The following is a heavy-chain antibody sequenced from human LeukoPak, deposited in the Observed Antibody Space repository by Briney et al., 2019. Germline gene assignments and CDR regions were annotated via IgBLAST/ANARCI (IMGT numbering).Heavy chain of an antibody. V-gene: IGHV1-46*03. CDR3: ARDSPYYDSSGHYFDY. CDR1: GYTFTSYY. J-gene: IGHJ4*02. Sequence: ASVKVSCKASGYTFTSYYMHWVRQAPGQGLEWMGIINPSGGSTSYAQKFQGRVTMTRDTSTSTVYMELSSLRSEDTAVYYCARDSPYYDSSGHYFDYWGQGTPVTVSS. D-gene: IGHD3-22*01. CDR2: INPSGGST.